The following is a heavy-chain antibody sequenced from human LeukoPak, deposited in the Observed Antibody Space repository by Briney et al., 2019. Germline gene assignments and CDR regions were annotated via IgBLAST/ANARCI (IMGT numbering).Heavy chain of an antibody. J-gene: IGHJ4*02. D-gene: IGHD6-19*01. Sequence: PSETLSLTCSVSGGSISSANYYWGWIRQSPGKGLEWIGSIYYSGSTYYNPSLKSRVTISVDTSKNQFSLKLSSVTAADTAVYHCARHLYGSGLHRIDYWGQGTLVTVSP. CDR3: ARHLYGSGLHRIDY. V-gene: IGHV4-39*01. CDR1: GGSISSANYY. CDR2: IYYSGST.